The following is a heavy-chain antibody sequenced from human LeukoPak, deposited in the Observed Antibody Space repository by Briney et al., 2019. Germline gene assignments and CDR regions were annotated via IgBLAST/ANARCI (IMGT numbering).Heavy chain of an antibody. V-gene: IGHV3-7*01. J-gene: IGHJ6*02. D-gene: IGHD6-19*01. CDR2: IKQDGSEK. Sequence: GSLRLSCAASGFTFSSYWMSWVRQAPGKGLEWVANIKQDGSEKYYVDSVKGRFTISRDNAKNSLYLQMNSLRAEDTAVYYCARDGDSSGWYYYYGMDVWGQGTTVTVSS. CDR1: GFTFSSYW. CDR3: ARDGDSSGWYYYYGMDV.